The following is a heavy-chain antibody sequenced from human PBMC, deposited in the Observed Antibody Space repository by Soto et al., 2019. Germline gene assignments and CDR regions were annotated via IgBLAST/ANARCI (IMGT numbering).Heavy chain of an antibody. CDR1: GDMFRNSA. CDR2: IIPLFRKT. D-gene: IGHD3-10*01. J-gene: IGHJ6*02. Sequence: QVQLVQSGAEVKRPGSLVKVSCKASGDMFRNSAFTWVRQAPGQGLAWMGVIIPLFRKTNVAQNFQGRVTFTADESTSSLYMEASSLTSEDTAVYYCARARLSNGDPNIYFFYGLDVWGQGTTITVSS. CDR3: ARARLSNGDPNIYFFYGLDV. V-gene: IGHV1-69*01.